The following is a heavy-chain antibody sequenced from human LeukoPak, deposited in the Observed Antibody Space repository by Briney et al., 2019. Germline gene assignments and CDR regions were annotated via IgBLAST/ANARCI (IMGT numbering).Heavy chain of an antibody. V-gene: IGHV4-59*01. CDR3: ARETIQLPCYYYGMDV. Sequence: SETLSLTCTVSGGSISSYYWSWIRQPPGKGLEWIGYIYYSGSTNYNPSLKSRVTISVDTSKNQFSLKLSSVTAADTAVYYCARETIQLPCYYYGMDVWGQGTTVTVSS. J-gene: IGHJ6*02. CDR2: IYYSGST. CDR1: GGSISSYY. D-gene: IGHD5-18*01.